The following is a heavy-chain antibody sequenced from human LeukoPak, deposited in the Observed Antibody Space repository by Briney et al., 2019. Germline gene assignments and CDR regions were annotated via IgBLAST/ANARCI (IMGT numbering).Heavy chain of an antibody. V-gene: IGHV3-21*01. CDR2: ISSAGSYI. CDR3: ARVGGGYDFWSGYLHAFDI. CDR1: GFTFSTYT. J-gene: IGHJ3*02. Sequence: PGGSLRLSCAASGFTFSTYTMNWVRQAPGKGLEGVSSISSAGSYIFYADSMKGRFTISRDNAKNSLYLQMNSLRGEDTAVYHCARVGGGYDFWSGYLHAFDIWGQGTMVAVSS. D-gene: IGHD3-3*01.